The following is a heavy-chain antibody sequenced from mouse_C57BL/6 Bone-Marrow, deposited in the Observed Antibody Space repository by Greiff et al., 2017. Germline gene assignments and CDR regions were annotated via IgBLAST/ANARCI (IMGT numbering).Heavy chain of an antibody. CDR3: ASHRGYGNYVWFAY. J-gene: IGHJ3*01. V-gene: IGHV1-81*01. CDR2: IYPRSGNT. Sequence: VKLQESGAELARPGASVKLSCKASGYTFTSYGISWVKQRTGQGLEWIGEIYPRSGNTYYNEKFKGKATLTADKSSSTAYMELRSLTSEDSAVYFCASHRGYGNYVWFAYWGQGTLVTVSA. CDR1: GYTFTSYG. D-gene: IGHD2-10*02.